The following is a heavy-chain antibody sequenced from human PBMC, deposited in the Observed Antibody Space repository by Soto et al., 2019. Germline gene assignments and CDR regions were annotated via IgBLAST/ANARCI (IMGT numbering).Heavy chain of an antibody. CDR3: ARGRIVVVPAAIEFDY. V-gene: IGHV4-30-4*01. Sequence: SETLSLTCTVSGGSISSGDYYWSWIRQPPGKGLEWIGYIYYSGSTYYNPSLKTQVTISVDTSKNQFSLKLSSVTAADTAVYYCARGRIVVVPAAIEFDYWGQGTLVTVSS. D-gene: IGHD2-2*02. CDR1: GGSISSGDYY. J-gene: IGHJ4*02. CDR2: IYYSGST.